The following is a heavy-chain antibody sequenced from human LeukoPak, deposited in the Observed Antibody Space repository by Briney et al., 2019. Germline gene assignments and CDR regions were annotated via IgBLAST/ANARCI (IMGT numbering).Heavy chain of an antibody. CDR2: ITQDGSDK. D-gene: IGHD6-19*01. J-gene: IGHJ4*02. V-gene: IGHV3-7*01. Sequence: GGSLRLSCAASGFTFSAYFMTWVRQAPGKGLEWVASITQDGSDKYYVDSVKGRFTISRDNAKNSLYLQMNSLRDEDTAVYYCARVAYAYSSGRRFDNWGQGTLAIVSS. CDR3: ARVAYAYSSGRRFDN. CDR1: GFTFSAYF.